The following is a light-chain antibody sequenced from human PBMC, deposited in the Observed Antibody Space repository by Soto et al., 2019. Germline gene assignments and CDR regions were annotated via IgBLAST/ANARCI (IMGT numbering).Light chain of an antibody. J-gene: IGKJ5*01. CDR1: QSVSSY. CDR3: QQRSNWPT. Sequence: EIVLTQSPATLSLSPGERATLSCRASQSVSSYLAWYQQKPGQAPRLLIYDASNRATGIPARFSGSESGTDFTLTISSLEPEDFEVYYCQQRSNWPTFGQGTRLEIK. CDR2: DAS. V-gene: IGKV3-11*01.